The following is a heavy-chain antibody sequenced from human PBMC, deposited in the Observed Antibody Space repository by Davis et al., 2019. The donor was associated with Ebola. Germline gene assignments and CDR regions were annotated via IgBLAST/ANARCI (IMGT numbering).Heavy chain of an antibody. V-gene: IGHV6-1*01. J-gene: IGHJ6*04. D-gene: IGHD5-18*01. Sequence: HSQTLSLTCAISGDSVSSGGWNWIRQSPSRGLEWLGRTYYNSKWYNDYVVSVKSRIIINPDTSKNQFSLQLNSVTPEDTALYYCARGWLRVGMDVWGEGTTVTVSS. CDR1: GDSVSSGG. CDR3: ARGWLRVGMDV. CDR2: TYYNSKWYN.